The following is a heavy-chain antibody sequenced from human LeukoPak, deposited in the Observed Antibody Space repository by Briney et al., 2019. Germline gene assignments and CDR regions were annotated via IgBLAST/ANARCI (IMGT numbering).Heavy chain of an antibody. CDR1: GFTFSGYA. Sequence: PGGSLRLSCSASGFTFSGYAMHWVRQAPGKGLEYVSAISSNGGSTYYADSVKGRFTISRDNSKNTLYLQMSSLRAEDTAVYYCVKGSSGSYYFSRKQYYFDYWGQGTLVTVSS. V-gene: IGHV3-64D*06. CDR2: ISSNGGST. J-gene: IGHJ4*02. D-gene: IGHD3-10*01. CDR3: VKGSSGSYYFSRKQYYFDY.